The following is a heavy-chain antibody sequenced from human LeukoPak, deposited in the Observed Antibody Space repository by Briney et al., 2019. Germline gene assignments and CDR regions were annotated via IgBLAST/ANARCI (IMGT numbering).Heavy chain of an antibody. V-gene: IGHV4-38-2*01. CDR3: ARGLVGATYDY. Sequence: PSETLSLTCAVSNYSISSGYYWGWIRQPPGKGLEWIGSIYHSGSTYYNPSLKSRITISVDTSKNQFSLRLGSVTAADTAVYYCARGLVGATYDYWGQGTLVTVSS. CDR1: NYSISSGYY. D-gene: IGHD1-26*01. CDR2: IYHSGST. J-gene: IGHJ4*02.